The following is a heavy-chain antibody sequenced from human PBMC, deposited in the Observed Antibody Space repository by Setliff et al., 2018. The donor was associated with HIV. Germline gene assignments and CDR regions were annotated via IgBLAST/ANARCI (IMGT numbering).Heavy chain of an antibody. CDR3: AHTYYYGSGSYAIDY. Sequence: SGPTLVNPTQTLTLTCSFSGFSLTTRGMCVSWIRQPLGKALEWLGRIDWEDDIVYSPSLKTRLTITKDTSKNQVVLTMTNMDPVDTATYYCAHTYYYGSGSYAIDYWGQGTLVTVSS. D-gene: IGHD3-10*01. J-gene: IGHJ4*02. CDR1: GFSLTTRGMC. V-gene: IGHV2-70*12. CDR2: IDWEDDI.